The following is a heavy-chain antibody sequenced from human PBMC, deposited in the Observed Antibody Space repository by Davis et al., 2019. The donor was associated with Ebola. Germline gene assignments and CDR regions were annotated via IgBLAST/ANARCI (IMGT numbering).Heavy chain of an antibody. Sequence: MPSETLSLTCAVSGGSISSSNWWSWVRQPPGKGLEWIGEIYHSGSTNYNPSLKSRVTISVDKSKNQLSLKLSSVTAADTAVYYCARAAPTLYYFDYWGQGTLVTVSS. J-gene: IGHJ4*02. CDR3: ARAAPTLYYFDY. V-gene: IGHV4-4*02. CDR1: GGSISSSNW. CDR2: IYHSGST. D-gene: IGHD3-10*01.